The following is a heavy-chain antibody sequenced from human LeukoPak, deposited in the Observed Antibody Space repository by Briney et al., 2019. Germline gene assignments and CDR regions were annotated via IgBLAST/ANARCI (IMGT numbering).Heavy chain of an antibody. D-gene: IGHD4-17*01. CDR1: GFTVSSKY. CDR3: ASCPEHYGVFRRNYFDY. V-gene: IGHV3-66*01. Sequence: PGGSLRPSCAASGFTVSSKYMSWVRQAPGKGLEWVSVIYSGGSTYYADSVKGRFTISRDNSKNTLYLQMNSLRAEDTAVYYCASCPEHYGVFRRNYFDYWGQGTLVTVSS. J-gene: IGHJ4*02. CDR2: IYSGGST.